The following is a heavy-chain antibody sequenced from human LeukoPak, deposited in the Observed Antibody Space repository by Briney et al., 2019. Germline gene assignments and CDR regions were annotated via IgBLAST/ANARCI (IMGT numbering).Heavy chain of an antibody. V-gene: IGHV1-2*02. CDR2: INPNSGGT. CDR3: ARYCSSTSCHSWGAFDI. J-gene: IGHJ3*02. Sequence: GASVTVSFTSSAYTFTFYYLHWVRQAPGQGLEWMGWINPNSGGTNYAQKFQGRVTMTRDTSISTAYMELSRLRSDDTAVYYCARYCSSTSCHSWGAFDIWGQGTMVTVSS. CDR1: AYTFTFYY. D-gene: IGHD2-2*01.